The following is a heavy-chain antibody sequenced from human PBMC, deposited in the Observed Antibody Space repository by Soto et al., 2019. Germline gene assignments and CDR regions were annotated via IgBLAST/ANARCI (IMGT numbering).Heavy chain of an antibody. CDR2: IYYTGTT. D-gene: IGHD3-10*01. Sequence: PSETLSLTCTVSGGSVSGYYWGWIRQPPGRGLEFIGHIYYTGTTNYNPSLKSRVTMSVDTSKNQFSLKLHSVTAADTAVYYWARHYDAGSYPLDYWGQGTLVTVSS. CDR1: GGSVSGYY. J-gene: IGHJ4*02. V-gene: IGHV4-59*08. CDR3: ARHYDAGSYPLDY.